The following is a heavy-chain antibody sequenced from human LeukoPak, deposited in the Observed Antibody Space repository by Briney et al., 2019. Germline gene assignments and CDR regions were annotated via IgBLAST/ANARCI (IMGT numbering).Heavy chain of an antibody. CDR1: GGSFSTYY. V-gene: IGHV4-34*01. CDR2: INHRGDT. CDR3: ARGPTISETGYLDF. D-gene: IGHD1-1*01. J-gene: IGHJ4*03. Sequence: SETLSLTCAVYGGSFSTYYWSWIRQSPGKGLEWIAEINHRGDTNYNPSVKSRATISVDTSKNQFSLKVRSLTAADTAVYYCARGPTISETGYLDFWGQGTLVTVSS.